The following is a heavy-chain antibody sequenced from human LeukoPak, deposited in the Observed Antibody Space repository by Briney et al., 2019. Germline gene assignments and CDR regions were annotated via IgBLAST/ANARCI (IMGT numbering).Heavy chain of an antibody. J-gene: IGHJ3*02. D-gene: IGHD1-26*01. Sequence: SETLSLTCTVSGGSISNSNYYWGRIRQPPGKGLEWIGSIYYSGSTYYNPSLKSRVTISVDTSKNQFSLKLSSVTAADTAVYYCARARVGATIDAFDIWGQGTMVTVSS. V-gene: IGHV4-39*07. CDR1: GGSISNSNYY. CDR2: IYYSGST. CDR3: ARARVGATIDAFDI.